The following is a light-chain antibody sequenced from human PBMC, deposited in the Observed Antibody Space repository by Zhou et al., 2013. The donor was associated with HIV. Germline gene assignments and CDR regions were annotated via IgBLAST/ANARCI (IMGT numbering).Light chain of an antibody. CDR3: QQHDSVPLT. V-gene: IGKV1-5*01. Sequence: DIQMTQSPSTLSASVGDRVTITCRASQSISTWVAWYQQKPGKAPKLLIYGASNLQTGVPSRFSGGGSGTEFTFIISSLQPEDFATYYCQQHDSVPLTFGGGTTVEFK. CDR1: QSISTW. J-gene: IGKJ4*01. CDR2: GAS.